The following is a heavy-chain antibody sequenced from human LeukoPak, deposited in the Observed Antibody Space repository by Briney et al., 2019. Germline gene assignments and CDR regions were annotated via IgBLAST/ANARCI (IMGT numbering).Heavy chain of an antibody. J-gene: IGHJ6*02. CDR3: ARHPRSGWDYYCGMDV. Sequence: ASVKVSCKATGYTFTTYGISWVRQAPGQGLEWMGWISAYSGNTNYAQKLQGRVTMTTDTSTSTAYMELRSLRSDDTAVYYCARHPRSGWDYYCGMDVWGQGTTVTVSS. V-gene: IGHV1-18*01. CDR2: ISAYSGNT. D-gene: IGHD3-10*01. CDR1: GYTFTTYG.